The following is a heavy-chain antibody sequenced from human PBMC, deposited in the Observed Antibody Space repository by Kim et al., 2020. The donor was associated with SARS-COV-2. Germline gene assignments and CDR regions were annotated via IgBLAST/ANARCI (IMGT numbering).Heavy chain of an antibody. Sequence: SVKVSCKASGGTFSSYAISWVRQAPGQGLEWMGGIIPIFGTANYAQKFQGRVTITADESTSTAYMELSSLRSEDTAVYYFSKDRATGTTEGYYYGMDVWGQGTTVTVSS. CDR1: GGTFSSYA. CDR3: SKDRATGTTEGYYYGMDV. J-gene: IGHJ6*02. V-gene: IGHV1-69*13. D-gene: IGHD1-1*01. CDR2: IIPIFGTA.